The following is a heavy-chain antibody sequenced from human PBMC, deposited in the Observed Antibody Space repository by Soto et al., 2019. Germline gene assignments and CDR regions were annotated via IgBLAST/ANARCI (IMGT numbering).Heavy chain of an antibody. CDR2: ISWNSGYI. V-gene: IGHV3-9*01. CDR1: GFTFDDYA. J-gene: IGHJ4*02. D-gene: IGHD3-22*01. CDR3: YYARERNLVAEDLDN. Sequence: PGGSLRLSCAASGFTFDDYAMHWVRQAPGKGLEWVSGISWNSGYIGYADSVKGRFTISRDNAKNSLHLQMNSLRAEDTALYYCYYARERNLVAEDLDNWGQGTLVTVSS.